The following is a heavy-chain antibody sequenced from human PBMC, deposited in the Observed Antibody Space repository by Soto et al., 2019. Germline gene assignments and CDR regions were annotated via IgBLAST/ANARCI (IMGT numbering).Heavy chain of an antibody. CDR1: GYRFSDYY. CDR2: MNPNSGDT. CDR3: ARESGGATATLDYYYFYMDV. D-gene: IGHD5-12*01. V-gene: IGHV1-2*02. Sequence: QVQLVQSGAEVKKPGASVTVSCKASGYRFSDYYLHWVRQAPGQGPEWMGWMNPNSGDTKYAQKLKGRVTMTRDTSVRTAFMELNWLKSDDTAVYYFARESGGATATLDYYYFYMDVWGIGTTVTVSS. J-gene: IGHJ6*03.